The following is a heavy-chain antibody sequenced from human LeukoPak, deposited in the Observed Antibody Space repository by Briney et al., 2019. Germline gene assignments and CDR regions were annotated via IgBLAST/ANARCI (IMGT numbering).Heavy chain of an antibody. CDR1: GFTFSSYA. CDR2: ISYDGSNK. J-gene: IGHJ4*02. D-gene: IGHD6-19*01. Sequence: GGSLRLSCAASGFTFSSYAMHWVRQAPGKGLEWVAVISYDGSNKYYADSVKGRFTISRDNSKNTLYLQMNSLRAEDTAVYCCARAAVAAFDYWGQGTLVTVSS. V-gene: IGHV3-30*01. CDR3: ARAAVAAFDY.